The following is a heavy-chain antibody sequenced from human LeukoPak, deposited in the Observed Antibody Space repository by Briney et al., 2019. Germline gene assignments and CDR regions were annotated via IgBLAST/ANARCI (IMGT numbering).Heavy chain of an antibody. J-gene: IGHJ3*02. D-gene: IGHD6-19*01. CDR2: ISPYNSNT. CDR3: XXEAPVAAGSDAFDI. V-gene: IGHV1-18*01. Sequence: ASVKVSCKSSGYTFTTYGISWMRQAPGQSLEWMGWISPYNSNTKYAQKLQGRVTMTTDTSTNTAYMEVRSLRSDDTAVYYCXXEAPVAAGSDAFDIWGQGTMVTVSS. CDR1: GYTFTTYG.